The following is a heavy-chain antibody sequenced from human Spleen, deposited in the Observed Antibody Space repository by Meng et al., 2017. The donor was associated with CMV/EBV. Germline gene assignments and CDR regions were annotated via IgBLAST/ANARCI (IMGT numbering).Heavy chain of an antibody. D-gene: IGHD6-6*01. Sequence: SCAASGFTFSSYSMNWVRQAPGKGLEWVSSISSSSSYIYYADSVKGRFTISRDNAKNSLYLQMNSLRAEDTAVYYCAREPGYSSSDLGYYYYGMDVWGQGTTVTVSS. J-gene: IGHJ6*02. CDR3: AREPGYSSSDLGYYYYGMDV. CDR1: GFTFSSYS. CDR2: ISSSSSYI. V-gene: IGHV3-21*01.